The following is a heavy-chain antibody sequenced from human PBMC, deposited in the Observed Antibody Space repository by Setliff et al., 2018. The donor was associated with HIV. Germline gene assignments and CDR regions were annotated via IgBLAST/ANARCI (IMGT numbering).Heavy chain of an antibody. Sequence: GASVKVSCKTSEGTFSSYAISWVRQAPGQGLEWVGGINPLLGTTNFAKKFQGRVTMTADESTSTAYMELSSLRSEDTAVYYCALPYCSGGNCWSSASLPPAGWFDPWGQGTLVTVSS. CDR3: ALPYCSGGNCWSSASLPPAGWFDP. V-gene: IGHV1-69*13. J-gene: IGHJ5*02. D-gene: IGHD2-15*01. CDR2: INPLLGTT. CDR1: EGTFSSYA.